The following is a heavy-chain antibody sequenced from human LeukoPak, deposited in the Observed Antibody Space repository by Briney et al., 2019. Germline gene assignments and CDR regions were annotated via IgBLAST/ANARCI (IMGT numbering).Heavy chain of an antibody. Sequence: GGSLRLSCAASGFTFSSYSMNWVRQAPGKGLEWVSSISSSSSYIYYADSVKGRFTISRDNAKNSLYLQMNSLRAEDTAVYYCARGGAAAGIFEVGYYYYMDVWGKGTTVTISS. V-gene: IGHV3-21*01. CDR1: GFTFSSYS. J-gene: IGHJ6*03. CDR2: ISSSSSYI. D-gene: IGHD6-13*01. CDR3: ARGGAAAGIFEVGYYYYMDV.